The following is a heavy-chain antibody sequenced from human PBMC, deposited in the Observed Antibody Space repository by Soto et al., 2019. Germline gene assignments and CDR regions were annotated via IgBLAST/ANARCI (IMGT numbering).Heavy chain of an antibody. Sequence: GVLRLSCAASGFTFSNYAMHWVRQAPGKGLEYVSAISTNGGSTYYADSVKGRFTISRDNSKNTLSLQMSSLRAGDTAVYYCVNISSNWYFDYRGQRTLDTVSS. CDR2: ISTNGGST. J-gene: IGHJ4*02. V-gene: IGHV3-64D*06. CDR3: VNISSNWYFDY. D-gene: IGHD6-13*01. CDR1: GFTFSNYA.